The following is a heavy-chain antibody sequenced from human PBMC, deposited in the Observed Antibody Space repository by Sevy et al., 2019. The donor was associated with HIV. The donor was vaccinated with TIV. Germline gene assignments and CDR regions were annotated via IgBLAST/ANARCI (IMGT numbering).Heavy chain of an antibody. CDR1: GYTFSTYY. V-gene: IGHV1-46*01. CDR3: ARERFDSSGLDAFDI. J-gene: IGHJ3*02. Sequence: ASVKVSCKASGYTFSTYYMHWVRQAPGQGLEWMGMINPSGGSTTYAQKFQGRVTMTRDTSTTTFYMDLSSLRSEDTAVYYCARERFDSSGLDAFDIWGQGTMVTVSS. CDR2: INPSGGST. D-gene: IGHD3-22*01.